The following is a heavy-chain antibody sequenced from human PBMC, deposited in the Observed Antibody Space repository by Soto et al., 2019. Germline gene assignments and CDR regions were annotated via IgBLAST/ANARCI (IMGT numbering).Heavy chain of an antibody. D-gene: IGHD3-22*01. Sequence: SVKVSCKASGFTFTISAMQWVRQARGQRLEWIGWIVVGSGNTNYAQKFQERVTITRDMSTSTAYMELSSLRSEDTAVYYCAADSNGYYDSSGYYRPNWFDPWGRG. V-gene: IGHV1-58*02. CDR1: GFTFTISA. CDR3: AADSNGYYDSSGYYRPNWFDP. CDR2: IVVGSGNT. J-gene: IGHJ5*02.